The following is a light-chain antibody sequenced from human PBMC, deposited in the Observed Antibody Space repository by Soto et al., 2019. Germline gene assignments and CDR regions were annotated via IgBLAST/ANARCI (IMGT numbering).Light chain of an antibody. Sequence: DIQMTQSPSTLSGSVGDRVTISCRASHTISSWLAWYQQKPGKAPKLLIYKASTIKSGVPSRFSGSGSGTEFTLTISSLQSDDFATYYCQHYNSYSEAFGQGTKVDIK. CDR2: KAS. CDR1: HTISSW. CDR3: QHYNSYSEA. V-gene: IGKV1-5*03. J-gene: IGKJ1*01.